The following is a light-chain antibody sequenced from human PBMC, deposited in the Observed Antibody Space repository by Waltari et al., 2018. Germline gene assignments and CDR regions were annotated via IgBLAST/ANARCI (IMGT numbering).Light chain of an antibody. CDR3: QNHERLPAT. CDR2: GAS. V-gene: IGKV3-20*01. CDR1: QSISRD. Sequence: VLTQSPGTLSLSPGERATLFCRASQSISRDLVWYQQRPGQAPRLLIYGASIRAAGIPDRFSGSGSGTDFTLSISRLEPEDFAVYYCQNHERLPATFGQGTRVEIK. J-gene: IGKJ1*01.